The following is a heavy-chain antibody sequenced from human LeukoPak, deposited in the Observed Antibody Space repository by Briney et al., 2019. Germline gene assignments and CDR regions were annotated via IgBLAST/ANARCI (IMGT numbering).Heavy chain of an antibody. D-gene: IGHD3-10*01. V-gene: IGHV3-15*07. CDR3: TTGNFGPY. CDR2: IKRKTEGGTT. CDR1: GFTFSDAW. J-gene: IGHJ4*02. Sequence: GGSLRLSCAASGFTFSDAWMNWVRQAPGKGLEWVGRIKRKTEGGTTDYAAPVKGRFTISRDDSKNTLYLQMNSPKTEDTAFYYCTTGNFGPYWGQGTLVTVSS.